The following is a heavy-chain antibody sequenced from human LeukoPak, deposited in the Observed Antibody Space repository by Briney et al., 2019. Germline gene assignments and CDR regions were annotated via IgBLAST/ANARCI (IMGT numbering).Heavy chain of an antibody. CDR3: VKDGLAFCGGDCYSYFDY. D-gene: IGHD2-21*02. CDR1: GFTFSVYA. J-gene: IGHJ4*02. CDR2: IMSNGGST. Sequence: PGGSLRLSCSASGFTFSVYAIHWVCQAPGKGLEYVSTIMSNGGSTYYADSVKGRFTISRDNSKNTVSLQMSSLRAEDTALYYCVKDGLAFCGGDCYSYFDYWGQGTLVTVSS. V-gene: IGHV3-64D*06.